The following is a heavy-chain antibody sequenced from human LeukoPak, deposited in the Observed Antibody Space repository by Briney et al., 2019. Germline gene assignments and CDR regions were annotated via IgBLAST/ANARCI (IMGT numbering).Heavy chain of an antibody. V-gene: IGHV3-23*01. CDR3: AREYGSGSYTDY. CDR1: GFTFSSYG. D-gene: IGHD3-10*01. Sequence: GGSLRLSCAASGFTFSSYGMSWVRQAPGKGLEWVSAISGSGGSTYYADSVKGRFTISRDNAKNSLYLQMNSLRAEDTAVYYCAREYGSGSYTDYWGQGTLVTVSS. J-gene: IGHJ4*02. CDR2: ISGSGGST.